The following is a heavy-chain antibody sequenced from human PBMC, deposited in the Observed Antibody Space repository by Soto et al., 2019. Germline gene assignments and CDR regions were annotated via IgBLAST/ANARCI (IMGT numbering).Heavy chain of an antibody. D-gene: IGHD3-22*01. Sequence: SETLSLTXAVSGGSISSSSYYWGWIRQPPGKGLEWIGSIYYSGSTYYNPSLKSRVTISVDTSKNQFSLKLSSVTAADTAVYYCARRLYYDSSGFEGGGMDVWGQGTTVTVSS. CDR2: IYYSGST. J-gene: IGHJ6*02. CDR3: ARRLYYDSSGFEGGGMDV. V-gene: IGHV4-39*01. CDR1: GGSISSSSYY.